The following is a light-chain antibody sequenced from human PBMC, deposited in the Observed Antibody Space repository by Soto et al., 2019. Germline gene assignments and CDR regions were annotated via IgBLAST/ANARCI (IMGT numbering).Light chain of an antibody. CDR1: SNDVGAYDH. V-gene: IGLV2-11*01. CDR3: SSFAGTYSLYI. Sequence: QSALTQPLSVSGSPGQSVAISCTGTSNDVGAYDHVSWYQHSPDKAPKLLIFDVNKRPSGVPDRFSGSKSGNTASLTISGLLADDEAEYFCSSFAGTYSLYIFGSGTKLTVL. J-gene: IGLJ1*01. CDR2: DVN.